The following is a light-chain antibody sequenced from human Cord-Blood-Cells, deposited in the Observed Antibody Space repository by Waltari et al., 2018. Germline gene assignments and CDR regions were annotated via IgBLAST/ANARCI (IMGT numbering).Light chain of an antibody. J-gene: IGLJ1*01. CDR3: SSYTSSSTYV. CDR1: SSDVGGYNY. CDR2: DVS. Sequence: QSALTQPRSVSGSPGQSVTISCTGTSSDVGGYNYVSWYQQHPGKAPKLMIYDVSKRPSGFSNRFSGSKSGNTASLTISGLQAEDEADYYCSSYTSSSTYVFGTGTKVTVL. V-gene: IGLV2-11*01.